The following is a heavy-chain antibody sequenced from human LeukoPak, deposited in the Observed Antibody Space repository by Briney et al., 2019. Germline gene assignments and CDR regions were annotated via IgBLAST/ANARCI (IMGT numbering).Heavy chain of an antibody. CDR2: ISSSSSYI. CDR1: GFTFSSYS. D-gene: IGHD1-7*01. Sequence: SGGSLRLSCAASGFTFSSYSMNWVRQAPGKGLEWVSSISSSSSYIYYADSVKGRFTISRDNSKNTLYLQMNSLRAEDTAVYYCAKDGKTRNWNYFQAKPVYWGQGTLVTVSS. J-gene: IGHJ4*02. CDR3: AKDGKTRNWNYFQAKPVY. V-gene: IGHV3-21*04.